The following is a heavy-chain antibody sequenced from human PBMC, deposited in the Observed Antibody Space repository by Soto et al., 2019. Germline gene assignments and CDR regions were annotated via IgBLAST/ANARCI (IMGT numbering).Heavy chain of an antibody. D-gene: IGHD2-2*01. Sequence: PGGSLRLSCAASGFPFSSYAMSWVRQAPGKGLEWVSAISGSGGSTYYADSVKGRFTISRDNSKNTLYLQMNSLRAEDTAVYYCAKDLVRDIVVVPAAGLFDYWGQGTLVTVSS. CDR3: AKDLVRDIVVVPAAGLFDY. J-gene: IGHJ4*02. CDR1: GFPFSSYA. V-gene: IGHV3-23*01. CDR2: ISGSGGST.